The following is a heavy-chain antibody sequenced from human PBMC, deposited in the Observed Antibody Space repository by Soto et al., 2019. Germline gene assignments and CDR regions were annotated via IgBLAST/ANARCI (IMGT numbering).Heavy chain of an antibody. V-gene: IGHV3-23*01. CDR1: GFRFSSYG. CDR3: ARGGYDILTGYPSDY. J-gene: IGHJ4*02. D-gene: IGHD3-9*01. Sequence: GGSLRLSCRTSGFRFSSYGMHWVRQAPGKGLEWVPVISGSDDSTYYADSVKGRFTISRDNSKNTLYLQMGSLRAEDMAVYYCARGGYDILTGYPSDYWGQGTLVTVSS. CDR2: ISGSDDST.